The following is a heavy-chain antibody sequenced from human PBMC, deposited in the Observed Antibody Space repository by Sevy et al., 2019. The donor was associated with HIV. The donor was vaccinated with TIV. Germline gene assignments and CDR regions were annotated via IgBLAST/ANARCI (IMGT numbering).Heavy chain of an antibody. J-gene: IGHJ4*02. CDR2: IKSKTDAATR. CDR3: AAGTGTSDFDY. CDR1: GFTFSEAW. V-gene: IGHV3-15*01. D-gene: IGHD1-7*01. Sequence: GGSLRLSCAASGFTFSEAWMSWVRQAPGKGLGWVGRIKSKTDAATRDFAAPVRGRVSISRDDSANTVYLVMNNLKPEDTGVYYCAAGTGTSDFDYWGQGTLVTVSS.